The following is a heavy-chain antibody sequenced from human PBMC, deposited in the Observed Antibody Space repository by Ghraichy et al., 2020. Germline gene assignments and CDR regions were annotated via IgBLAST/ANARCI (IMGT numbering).Heavy chain of an antibody. V-gene: IGHV1-46*01. J-gene: IGHJ5*02. CDR2: INPSGGST. Sequence: ASVKVSCKASGYTFTSYYMHWVRQAPGQGLEWMGIINPSGGSTSYAQKFQGRVTMTRDTSTSTVYMELSSLRSEDTAVYYCARDPRGKNGITGNGGWFDPWGQGTLVTVSS. CDR3: ARDPRGKNGITGNGGWFDP. CDR1: GYTFTSYY. D-gene: IGHD1-20*01.